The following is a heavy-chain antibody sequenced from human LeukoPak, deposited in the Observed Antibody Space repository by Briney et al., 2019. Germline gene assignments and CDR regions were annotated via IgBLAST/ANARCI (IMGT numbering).Heavy chain of an antibody. CDR3: ARFGYSGWNLEY. CDR2: TNQGGSVK. D-gene: IGHD5-12*01. Sequence: GGSPRLSCAASGFSFRDFWMTWVRQAPGKGLEWVANTNQGGSVKYYVDSVKGRFTISRDDAESSLYVQMNSLRDEDTAVYYCARFGYSGWNLEYWGQGTLVTVSS. V-gene: IGHV3-7*01. J-gene: IGHJ4*02. CDR1: GFSFRDFW.